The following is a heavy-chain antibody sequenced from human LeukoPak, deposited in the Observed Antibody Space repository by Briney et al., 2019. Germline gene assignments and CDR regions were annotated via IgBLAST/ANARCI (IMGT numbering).Heavy chain of an antibody. CDR1: GYTFTSYG. V-gene: IGHV1-18*01. CDR2: ISAYNGNT. Sequence: GAAVTVSFKASGYTFTSYGISWVRQAPGQGREGMGWISAYNGNTSCAQKLQGRVTMTTDTSTSTAYMELRSLRYDDTAVYYCARGQGYYYGSGSYYPLFVPFDYWGQGTLVTVSS. D-gene: IGHD3-10*01. CDR3: ARGQGYYYGSGSYYPLFVPFDY. J-gene: IGHJ4*02.